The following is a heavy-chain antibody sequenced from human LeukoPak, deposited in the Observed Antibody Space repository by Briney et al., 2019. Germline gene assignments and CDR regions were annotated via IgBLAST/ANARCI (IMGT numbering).Heavy chain of an antibody. CDR1: GGSISSYY. CDR3: ARIGTVAEVDY. J-gene: IGHJ4*02. D-gene: IGHD2-15*01. V-gene: IGHV4-59*08. Sequence: SETLSLTCTVSGGSISSYYWSWIRQPPGKGLEWIGYIYYSVSTNYNLSLKSRVTISVDTSKNQFSLKLSSVTAADTAVYYCARIGTVAEVDYWGQGTLVTVSS. CDR2: IYYSVST.